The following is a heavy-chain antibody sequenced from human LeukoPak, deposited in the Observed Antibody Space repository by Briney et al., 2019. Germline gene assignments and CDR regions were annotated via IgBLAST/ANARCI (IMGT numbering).Heavy chain of an antibody. CDR1: GYTFTSYG. Sequence: ASVKVSCKASGYTFTSYGISWVRQAPGQGLEWMGWISAYNGNTNYAQKLQGRATMTTDTSTSTAYMELRSLRSDDTAVYYCARVLSDWWLYYYYYMDVWGKGTTVTVSS. J-gene: IGHJ6*03. CDR2: ISAYNGNT. D-gene: IGHD2-15*01. V-gene: IGHV1-18*01. CDR3: ARVLSDWWLYYYYYMDV.